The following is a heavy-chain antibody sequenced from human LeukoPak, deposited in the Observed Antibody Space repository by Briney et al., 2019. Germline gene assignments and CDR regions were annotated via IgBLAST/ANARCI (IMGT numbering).Heavy chain of an antibody. Sequence: GASVKDSCKASGCTFTGYYMHWVRPAPGQGLEWMGWINPNSGGTNYAQKFQGRVTMTRDTSISTAYMELSSLRSEDTAVYYCARMYYDSSAVSVGDYWGQGTLVTVSS. CDR1: GCTFTGYY. CDR3: ARMYYDSSAVSVGDY. D-gene: IGHD3-22*01. CDR2: INPNSGGT. V-gene: IGHV1-2*02. J-gene: IGHJ4*02.